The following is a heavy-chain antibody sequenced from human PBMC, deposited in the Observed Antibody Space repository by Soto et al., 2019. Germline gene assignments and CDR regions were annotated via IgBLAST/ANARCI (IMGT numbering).Heavy chain of an antibody. CDR2: IIPIFGTA. Sequence: SGKVSCKASGGTFSSYAISWVRQAPGQGLEWMGGIIPIFGTANYAQKFQGRVTITADESTSTAYMELSSLRSEDTAVYYCARKAVSGDTYYYYYGMDVWGQGTTVTVS. CDR3: ARKAVSGDTYYYYYGMDV. CDR1: GGTFSSYA. D-gene: IGHD3-10*01. V-gene: IGHV1-69*13. J-gene: IGHJ6*02.